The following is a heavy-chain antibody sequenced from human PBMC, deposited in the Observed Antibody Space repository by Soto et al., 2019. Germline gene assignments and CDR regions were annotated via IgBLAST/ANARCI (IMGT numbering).Heavy chain of an antibody. Sequence: GASVKVSCKASGYTFTSYAMHWVRQAPGQGLEWMGWINPNSGGTNYAQKFQGRVTMTRDTSISTAYMELSRLRSDDTAVYYCASISTVTTTHYYYYYGMDVWGQGTTVTVSS. CDR3: ASISTVTTTHYYYYYGMDV. D-gene: IGHD4-4*01. V-gene: IGHV1-2*02. CDR1: GYTFTSYA. J-gene: IGHJ6*02. CDR2: INPNSGGT.